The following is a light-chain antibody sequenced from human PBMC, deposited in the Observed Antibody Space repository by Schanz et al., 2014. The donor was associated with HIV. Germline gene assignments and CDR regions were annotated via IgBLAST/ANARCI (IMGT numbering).Light chain of an antibody. Sequence: QSALTQPASVSGSPGQSITISCTGTSSDIGAYNYVSWYQQYPGKAPKLMIYDVNNRPSGVSNRFSGSKSDNTASLTVSGLQAEDEADYYCSSYAGSNNLLFGGGTKVTVL. CDR2: DVN. CDR1: SSDIGAYNY. J-gene: IGLJ2*01. CDR3: SSYAGSNNLL. V-gene: IGLV2-14*01.